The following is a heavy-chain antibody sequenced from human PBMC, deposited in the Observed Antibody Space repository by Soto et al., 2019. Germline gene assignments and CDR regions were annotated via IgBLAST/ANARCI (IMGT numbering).Heavy chain of an antibody. V-gene: IGHV1-2*04. CDR3: ARAPHFWSGYSGGYGMDV. Sequence: QVQLVQSGAEVKKPGASVKVSCKASGYTFTGYYMHWVRQAPGQGLEWMGWINPNSGGTNYAQKFQGWVTMTRDTSISTAYKELSRLRSDDTAVYYCARAPHFWSGYSGGYGMDVWGQATTVTVSS. J-gene: IGHJ6*02. CDR1: GYTFTGYY. CDR2: INPNSGGT. D-gene: IGHD3-3*01.